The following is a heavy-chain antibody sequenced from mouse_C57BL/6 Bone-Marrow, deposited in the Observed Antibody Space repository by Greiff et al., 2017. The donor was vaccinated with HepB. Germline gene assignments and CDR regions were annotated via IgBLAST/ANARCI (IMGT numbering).Heavy chain of an antibody. CDR1: GYTLTSYW. V-gene: IGHV1-55*01. Sequence: QVQLQQPGAELVKPGASVKMSCKASGYTLTSYWITWVKQRPGQGLEWIGDIYPGSGSTNYNEKFKSKATLTVDTSSSTAYMQLRSLTSEDSAVYYCARSGTGTVYFDVWGTGTTVTVSS. D-gene: IGHD4-1*01. CDR3: ARSGTGTVYFDV. CDR2: IYPGSGST. J-gene: IGHJ1*03.